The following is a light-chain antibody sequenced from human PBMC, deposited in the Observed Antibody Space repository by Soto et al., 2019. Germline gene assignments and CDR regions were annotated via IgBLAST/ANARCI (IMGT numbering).Light chain of an antibody. Sequence: EIVLTQSPGTLSLSPGDRATLTCRASQSVSSTYLAWYQQRPGQAPGLLLYGASNRASGIPDRFAGSGSGTDFTLTISRLEPEDFAVYYCQQRSNWPITFGQGTRLEN. CDR3: QQRSNWPIT. CDR1: QSVSSTY. J-gene: IGKJ5*01. CDR2: GAS. V-gene: IGKV3D-20*02.